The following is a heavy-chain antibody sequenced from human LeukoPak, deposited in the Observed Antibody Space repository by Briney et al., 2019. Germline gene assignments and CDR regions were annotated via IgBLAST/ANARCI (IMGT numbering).Heavy chain of an antibody. V-gene: IGHV4-59*12. D-gene: IGHD7-27*01. J-gene: IGHJ3*02. Sequence: SETLSLTCTVSGGSISSYYWSWIRQPPGKGLEWIGHIYYSGSTNYNPSLKSRVTISVDTSKNQFSLKLSSVTAADTAVYYCAREGWGSVYAFDIWGQGTMVTVSS. CDR3: AREGWGSVYAFDI. CDR2: IYYSGST. CDR1: GGSISSYY.